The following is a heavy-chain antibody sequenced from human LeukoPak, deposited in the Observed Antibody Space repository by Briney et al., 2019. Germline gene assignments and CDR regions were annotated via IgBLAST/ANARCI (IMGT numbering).Heavy chain of an antibody. J-gene: IGHJ4*02. CDR3: ARQVRATRVLDY. V-gene: IGHV5-51*01. Sequence: GESLKISCKGSGYSFTSYWIGWVRQMPGKGLEWMGIIYPDDSDTRYSPSFQGQVTISADKSANTAYLQWSRLKASDTAMYYCARQVRATRVLDYWGQGTLVTVSS. CDR1: GYSFTSYW. D-gene: IGHD1-26*01. CDR2: IYPDDSDT.